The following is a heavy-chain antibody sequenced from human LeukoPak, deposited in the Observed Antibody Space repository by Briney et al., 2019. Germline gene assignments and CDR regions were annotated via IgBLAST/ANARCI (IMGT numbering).Heavy chain of an antibody. CDR1: GFTFSNAW. CDR2: IYSGGST. Sequence: GGSLRLSCAASGFTFSNAWMSWVRQAPGKGLEWVSVIYSGGSTYYADSVKGRFTISRDNSKNTLYLQMNSLRAEDTAVYYCARILGSYSDYWGQGTLVTVSS. D-gene: IGHD3-16*01. V-gene: IGHV3-66*01. CDR3: ARILGSYSDY. J-gene: IGHJ4*02.